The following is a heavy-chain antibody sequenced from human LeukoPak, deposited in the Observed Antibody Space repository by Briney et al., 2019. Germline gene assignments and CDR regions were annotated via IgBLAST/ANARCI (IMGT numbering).Heavy chain of an antibody. CDR1: GYIFTSYD. V-gene: IGHV1-8*03. Sequence: ASVKVSCKASGYIFTSYDINWVRQATGQGLEWMGWMNPNSGNTGYAQKFQGRVTITRNTSISTAYMELSSLRSEDTAVYYCARVAIFGVVTPYMDVWGKGTTVTVSS. CDR2: MNPNSGNT. D-gene: IGHD3-3*01. CDR3: ARVAIFGVVTPYMDV. J-gene: IGHJ6*03.